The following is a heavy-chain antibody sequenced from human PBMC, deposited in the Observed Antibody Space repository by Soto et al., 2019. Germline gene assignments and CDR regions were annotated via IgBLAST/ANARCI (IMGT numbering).Heavy chain of an antibody. V-gene: IGHV3-30-3*01. CDR1: GFTFSSYA. J-gene: IGHJ4*02. CDR3: AREALMGPGDY. D-gene: IGHD7-27*01. Sequence: QVQLVESGGGVVQPGRSLRRSCAASGFTFSSYAMHWVRQAPGKGLEWVAVISYDGSNKYYADSVKGRFTISRDNSKNTLYLQMNSLRAEDTAVYYCAREALMGPGDYWGQGTLVTVSS. CDR2: ISYDGSNK.